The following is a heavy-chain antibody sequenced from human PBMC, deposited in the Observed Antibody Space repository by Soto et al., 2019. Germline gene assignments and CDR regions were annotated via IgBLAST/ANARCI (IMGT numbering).Heavy chain of an antibody. J-gene: IGHJ6*02. CDR2: IYYSGST. V-gene: IGHV4-39*02. CDR3: ARDGSSPDNYYYYGMDV. D-gene: IGHD1-26*01. CDR1: GGSISSSSYY. Sequence: QLQLQESGPGLVKPSETLSLTCTVSGGSISSSSYYWGWIRQPPGKGLEWIGSIYYSGSTYYNPSLKSRVTISVDTSTNQVSMKLSSVTAADTAVYYCARDGSSPDNYYYYGMDVWGQGTTVTVSS.